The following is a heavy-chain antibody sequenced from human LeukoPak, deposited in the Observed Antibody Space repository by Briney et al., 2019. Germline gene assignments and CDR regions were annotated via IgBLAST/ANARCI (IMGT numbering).Heavy chain of an antibody. D-gene: IGHD6-19*01. CDR1: GYTFTSYG. CDR3: ARPNIAVAGGDFDY. J-gene: IGHJ4*02. CDR2: INPNSGGT. V-gene: IGHV1-2*06. Sequence: ASVKVSCKASGYTFTSYGISWVLQAPGQGLEWMGRINPNSGGTNYAQKFQGRVTMTRDTSISTAYMELSRLRSDDTAVYYCARPNIAVAGGDFDYWGQGTLVTVSS.